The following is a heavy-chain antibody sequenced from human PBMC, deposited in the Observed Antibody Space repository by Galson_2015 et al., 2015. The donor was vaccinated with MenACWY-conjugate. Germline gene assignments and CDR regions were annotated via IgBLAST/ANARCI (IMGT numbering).Heavy chain of an antibody. V-gene: IGHV1-3*01. CDR1: GDTFSRYA. J-gene: IGHJ5*02. CDR3: ARNYFESNGYYDH. CDR2: IIAGNGNT. Sequence: SVKVSCKASGDTFSRYAIHWVRQAPGQGLEWMGWIIAGNGNTKYSQKFQARVTITRDTTASTVYMELSSLRSEDTAVYYCARNYFESNGYYDHWGQGTLVTVSP. D-gene: IGHD3-22*01.